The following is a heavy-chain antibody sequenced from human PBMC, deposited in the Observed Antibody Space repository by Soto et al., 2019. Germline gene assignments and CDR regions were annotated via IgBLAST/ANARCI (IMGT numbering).Heavy chain of an antibody. D-gene: IGHD2-2*01. Sequence: PSETLSLTCTVSGGSISSGGYYWSWIRQHPGKSQERIGYIYYSGSTYYNPSLKNRVTISVDTSKNQFYLKLSSVTAADTAVYYCARRSEICSSTSCYVIEMDVWGKGTTVTVSS. CDR3: ARRSEICSSTSCYVIEMDV. V-gene: IGHV4-31*03. CDR2: IYYSGST. CDR1: GGSISSGGYY. J-gene: IGHJ6*04.